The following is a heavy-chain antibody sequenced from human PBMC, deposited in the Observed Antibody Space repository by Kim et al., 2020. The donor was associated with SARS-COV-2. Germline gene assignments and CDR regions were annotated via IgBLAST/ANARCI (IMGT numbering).Heavy chain of an antibody. CDR2: VRTETYRATT. CDR3: ARDRSSSVVADV. J-gene: IGHJ6*02. V-gene: IGHV3-49*03. D-gene: IGHD2-15*01. CDR1: GFNFGDYA. Sequence: GVSLRLSCSASGFNFGDYALAWYRQAPGQRLEWVGFVRTETYRATTRYAASVEGRFIISRDDSNSIAYLHMDSLKIEDTAVYYCARDRSSSVVADVWGQG.